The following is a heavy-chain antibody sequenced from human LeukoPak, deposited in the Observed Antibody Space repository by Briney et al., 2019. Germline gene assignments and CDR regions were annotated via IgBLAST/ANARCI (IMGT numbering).Heavy chain of an antibody. Sequence: GRSLRLSCAASGFTFDDYAMHWVRQAPGKGLEWVSGISWNSGSIGYADSVKGRLTISRDNAKNSLYLQMNSLRAEDTALYYCAKSARPASQYYYYGMDVWGQGTTVTVSS. V-gene: IGHV3-9*01. D-gene: IGHD6-25*01. CDR1: GFTFDDYA. J-gene: IGHJ6*02. CDR3: AKSARPASQYYYYGMDV. CDR2: ISWNSGSI.